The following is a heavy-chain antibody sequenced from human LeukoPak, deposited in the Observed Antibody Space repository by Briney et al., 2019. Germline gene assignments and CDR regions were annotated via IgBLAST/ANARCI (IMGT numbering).Heavy chain of an antibody. J-gene: IGHJ4*02. CDR1: GYTFTNYY. CDR2: MKPSGGST. Sequence: ASVKVSCKASGYTFTNYYIHWVRQAPGQGLEWMGMMKPSGGSTNYAQRFQGSVTMTRDISTSTVYMELSSLRSEDTAVFYCAREAYSGSYFDYWGQGTLVTVSS. V-gene: IGHV1-46*01. CDR3: AREAYSGSYFDY. D-gene: IGHD1-26*01.